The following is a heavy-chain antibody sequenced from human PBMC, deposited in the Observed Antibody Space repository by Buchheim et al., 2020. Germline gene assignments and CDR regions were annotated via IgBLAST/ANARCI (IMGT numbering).Heavy chain of an antibody. CDR3: ARVILRSSGFYGFDY. CDR1: GGSISGYY. V-gene: IGHV4-59*01. Sequence: QVQLQESGPGLMKTSETLSLTCSVSGGSISGYYWSWMRQSPEKGLECIGYVSGSGDRQYNPSLKSRVTLSADTSQNQLSLKLRSVTAADTAVYYCARVILRSSGFYGFDYWGPGTL. D-gene: IGHD6-19*01. J-gene: IGHJ4*01. CDR2: VSGSGDR.